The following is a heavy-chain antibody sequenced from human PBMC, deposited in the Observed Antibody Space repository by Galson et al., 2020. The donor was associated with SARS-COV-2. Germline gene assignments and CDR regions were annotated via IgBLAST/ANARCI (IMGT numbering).Heavy chain of an antibody. V-gene: IGHV4-31*03. D-gene: IGHD4-17*01. CDR3: ARDYGDYGGFGY. Sequence: SETLSLTCTVSGGSISSGGYYWSWIRQHPGKGLEWIGYIYYSGSTYYNPSLKSRVTISVDTSKNQFSLKLSSVTAADTAVYYCARDYGDYGGFGYWGQGTLVTVSS. CDR1: GGSISSGGYY. CDR2: IYYSGST. J-gene: IGHJ4*02.